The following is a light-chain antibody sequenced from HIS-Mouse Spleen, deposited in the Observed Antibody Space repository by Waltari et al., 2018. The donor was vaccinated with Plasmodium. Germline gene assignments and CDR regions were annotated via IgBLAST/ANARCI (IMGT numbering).Light chain of an antibody. CDR1: KLGDTY. CDR3: QAWDSSTVV. J-gene: IGLJ2*01. V-gene: IGLV3-1*01. Sequence: SYELTQPPSVSVSPGQTASITCSGDKLGDTYACWYQQKPGQTTVLVINQDRKRPSGIPERFSGSNSGNTATLTISGTQAMDEADYYCQAWDSSTVVFGGGTKLTVL. CDR2: QDR.